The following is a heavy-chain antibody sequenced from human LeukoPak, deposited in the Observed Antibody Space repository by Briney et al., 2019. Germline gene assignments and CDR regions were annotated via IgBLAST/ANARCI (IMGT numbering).Heavy chain of an antibody. CDR2: INYSGST. CDR3: ARDAGGGPFFDY. J-gene: IGHJ4*02. D-gene: IGHD2-15*01. Sequence: SETLSLTCTVSGGSISGRYWGWIRQPPGKGLGGIGYINYSGSTDYNPALKSRVTISLDTSKNQFSLKLSSVTAADTAVYYCARDAGGGPFFDYWGQGPLVTVSS. V-gene: IGHV4-59*11. CDR1: GGSISGRY.